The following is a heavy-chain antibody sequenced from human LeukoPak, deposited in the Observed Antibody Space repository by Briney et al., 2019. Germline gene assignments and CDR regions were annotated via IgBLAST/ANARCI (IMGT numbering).Heavy chain of an antibody. J-gene: IGHJ6*02. Sequence: PGGSLRLSCAASGFTFSDYYMSWIRQAPGKGPEWVSYISSSSSYTNYADSVKGRFTISRDNAKNSLYLQMNSLRADDTAVYYCARASAYPPYYYDSSGFAYGLDVWGQGTTVTVSS. D-gene: IGHD3-22*01. CDR3: ARASAYPPYYYDSSGFAYGLDV. V-gene: IGHV3-11*05. CDR2: ISSSSSYT. CDR1: GFTFSDYY.